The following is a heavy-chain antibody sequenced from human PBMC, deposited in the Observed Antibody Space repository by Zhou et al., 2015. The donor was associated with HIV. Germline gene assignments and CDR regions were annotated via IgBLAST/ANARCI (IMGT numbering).Heavy chain of an antibody. CDR2: ISAYNGNT. Sequence: QVQLVQSGAEVKKPGASVKVSCKASGYTFTSYGISWVRQAPGQGLEWMGWISAYNGNTNYAQKLQGRVTMTTDTSTSTAYMELRSLRSDDTAVYYCAREGHPTYYYGSGSLTYWYFDLWGRGTLVTVSS. J-gene: IGHJ2*01. D-gene: IGHD3-10*01. CDR1: GYTFTSYG. CDR3: AREGHPTYYYGSGSLTYWYFDL. V-gene: IGHV1-18*01.